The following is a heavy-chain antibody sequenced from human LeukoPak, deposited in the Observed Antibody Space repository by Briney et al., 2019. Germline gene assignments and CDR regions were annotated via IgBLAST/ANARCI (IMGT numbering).Heavy chain of an antibody. V-gene: IGHV1-24*01. CDR2: FDPEDGET. J-gene: IGHJ1*01. D-gene: IGHD3-3*01. CDR3: ATDRLRKGFLEWLLY. Sequence: ASVKVSCKVSGYTLTELSMHWVRQAPGKGLEWMGGFDPEDGETIYAQKFQGRVTMTEDTSTDTAYMELSSLRSEDTAVYYCATDRLRKGFLEWLLYWGQGTLVTVSS. CDR1: GYTLTELS.